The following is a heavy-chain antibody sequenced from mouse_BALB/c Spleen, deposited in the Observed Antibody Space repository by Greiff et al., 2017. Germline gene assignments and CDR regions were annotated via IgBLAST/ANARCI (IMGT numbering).Heavy chain of an antibody. CDR1: GYTFTSYW. CDR3: TRDRYGWYFDV. CDR2: IYPSDSYT. J-gene: IGHJ1*01. V-gene: IGHV1-69*02. Sequence: QVQLQQPGAELVRPGASVKLSCKASGYTFTSYWINWVKQRPGQGLEWIGNIYPSDSYTNYNQKFKDKATLTVDKSSSTAYMQLSSPTSEDSAVYYCTRDRYGWYFDVWGAGTTVTVSS. D-gene: IGHD2-14*01.